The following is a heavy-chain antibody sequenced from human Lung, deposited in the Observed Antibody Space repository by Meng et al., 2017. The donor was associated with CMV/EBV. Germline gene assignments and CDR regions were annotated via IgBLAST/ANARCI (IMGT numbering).Heavy chain of an antibody. V-gene: IGHV3-11*01. CDR3: ARDRCGGDCYLHDY. CDR1: GFTFSDYY. CDR2: ISSSGSTI. J-gene: IGHJ4*02. D-gene: IGHD2-21*01. Sequence: GGSXRLXCAASGFTFSDYYMSWIRQAPGKGLEWVSYISSSGSTIYYADSVKGRFTISRDNAKNSLYLQMNSLRAEDTAVFYCARDRCGGDCYLHDYGGQGKXVTVSS.